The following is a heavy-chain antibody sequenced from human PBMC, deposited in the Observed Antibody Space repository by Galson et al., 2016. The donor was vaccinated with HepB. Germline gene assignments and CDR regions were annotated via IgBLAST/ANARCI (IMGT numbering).Heavy chain of an antibody. CDR1: GFTFSNYA. Sequence: SLRLSCAASGFTFSNYAMSWVRQAPGKGLEWVSGISGSGGGTYYADSVKGRFTISRDNSKNTLFLQMHSLRAEDTAVYYCAKDEGWAAAGRYYFDYRGQGTLVTVSS. CDR2: ISGSGGGT. J-gene: IGHJ4*02. D-gene: IGHD6-13*01. V-gene: IGHV3-23*01. CDR3: AKDEGWAAAGRYYFDY.